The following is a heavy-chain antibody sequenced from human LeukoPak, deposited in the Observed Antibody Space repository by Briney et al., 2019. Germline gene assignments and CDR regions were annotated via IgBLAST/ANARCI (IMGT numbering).Heavy chain of an antibody. CDR3: ARGARYYYYMDV. Sequence: GSLRLSCAASGFTFSDNYMSWIRQAPGKGLEWVSYISSSGNTTYNADSVKGRFSITRDNAKNSLYLQMNSLRAEDTAVYYCARGARYYYYMDVWGKGTTVTVSS. D-gene: IGHD6-6*01. J-gene: IGHJ6*03. V-gene: IGHV3-11*04. CDR2: ISSSGNTT. CDR1: GFTFSDNY.